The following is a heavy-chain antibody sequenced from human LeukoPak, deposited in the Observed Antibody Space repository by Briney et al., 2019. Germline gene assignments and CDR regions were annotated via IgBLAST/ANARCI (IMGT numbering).Heavy chain of an antibody. CDR3: ARVGNYYDTGLDY. J-gene: IGHJ4*02. D-gene: IGHD3-22*01. Sequence: QPGGSLRLSCAASGFTFSNYWMHWVRQAPGKGLVWVSRINSDGSSTSYADSLKGRFTISRDNAKNTLYLQMNSLRAEDTAVYYCARVGNYYDTGLDYWGQGTLVTVSS. CDR1: GFTFSNYW. CDR2: INSDGSST. V-gene: IGHV3-74*01.